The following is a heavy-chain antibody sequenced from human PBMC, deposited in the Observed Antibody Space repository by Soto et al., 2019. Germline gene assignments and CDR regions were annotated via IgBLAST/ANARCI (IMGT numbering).Heavy chain of an antibody. CDR1: GDTFRNYA. V-gene: IGHV1-69*18. D-gene: IGHD6-19*01. Sequence: QVQLVQSGAEVKKPGSSVKVSCKASGDTFRNYAFTWVRQAPGQGLEWMGTIIPLFSTRYAQKFQGRVTMTADESTSTVYMDLSSLKSADTAVYYCARAPGIAVVGRGTSFEHWGQGTLVTVSS. CDR2: IIPLFST. J-gene: IGHJ4*02. CDR3: ARAPGIAVVGRGTSFEH.